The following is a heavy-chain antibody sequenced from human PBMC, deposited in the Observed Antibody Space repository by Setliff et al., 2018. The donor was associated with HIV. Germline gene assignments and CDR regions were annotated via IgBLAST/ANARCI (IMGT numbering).Heavy chain of an antibody. CDR3: ARTDYGGNSGGNYFDY. J-gene: IGHJ4*02. D-gene: IGHD4-17*01. V-gene: IGHV1-18*01. CDR1: GYTFTTYD. Sequence: ASVKVSCKASGYTFTTYDITWVRQAPGQGLEWLGWISPYNGHTNFAQRFQGRVTMTTDTATSTAYMEVRSLRSDDTAVYYCARTDYGGNSGGNYFDYWGQGSLVTVSS. CDR2: ISPYNGHT.